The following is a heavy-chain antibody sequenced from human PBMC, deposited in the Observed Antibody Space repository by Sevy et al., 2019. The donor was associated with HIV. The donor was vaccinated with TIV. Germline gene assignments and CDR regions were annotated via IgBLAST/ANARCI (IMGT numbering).Heavy chain of an antibody. V-gene: IGHV3-30*04. CDR3: ARNPSIAARPTKLNYGMDV. D-gene: IGHD6-6*01. J-gene: IGHJ6*02. Sequence: GGSLRLSCAASGFTFSSYAMHWVRQAPGKGLEWVAVISYDGSNKYYADSVKGRFTISRDNSKNTLYLQMNSLGAEDTAVYDCARNPSIAARPTKLNYGMDVWGQGTTVTVSS. CDR2: ISYDGSNK. CDR1: GFTFSSYA.